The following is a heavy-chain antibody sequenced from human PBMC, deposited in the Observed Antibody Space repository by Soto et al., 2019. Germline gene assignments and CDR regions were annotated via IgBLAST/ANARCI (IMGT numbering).Heavy chain of an antibody. Sequence: SETLSLTCTVSGASITGSSCWSWIRQPAGKGLEWIGRFSLSGTTNYNPSLRGRVTMSADVSKNQFSLRLTSVTAADTALYYCARGMTPLGAPAWYYFDSWGQGTMVTVYS. V-gene: IGHV4-4*07. CDR2: FSLSGTT. CDR1: GASITGSSC. J-gene: IGHJ4*02. CDR3: ARGMTPLGAPAWYYFDS. D-gene: IGHD2-15*01.